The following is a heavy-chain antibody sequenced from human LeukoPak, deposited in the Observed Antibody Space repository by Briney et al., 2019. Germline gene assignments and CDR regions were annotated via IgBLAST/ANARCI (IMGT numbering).Heavy chain of an antibody. V-gene: IGHV3-30-3*01. CDR2: ISYDGSNK. Sequence: GRSLRLSCAASGFTFSSYAMHWVRQAPGKGLEWVAVISYDGSNKYYADSVKGRFTISRDNSKNRLYLQMNSLRAEDTAVYYCARSLAVAGTPWGQGTLVTVSS. D-gene: IGHD6-19*01. J-gene: IGHJ5*02. CDR3: ARSLAVAGTP. CDR1: GFTFSSYA.